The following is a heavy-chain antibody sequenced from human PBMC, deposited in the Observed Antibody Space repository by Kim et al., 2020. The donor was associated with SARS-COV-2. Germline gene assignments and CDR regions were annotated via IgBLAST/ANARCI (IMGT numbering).Heavy chain of an antibody. D-gene: IGHD3-3*01. CDR1: GFTVSSNY. CDR2: IYSGGST. Sequence: GGSLRLSCAASGFTVSSNYMSWVRQAPGKGLEWVSVIYSGGSTYYADSVKGRFTISRDNSKNTLYLQMNSLRAEDTAVYYCARDLNLLMDFGVVTSDAFDIWGQGTMVTVSS. J-gene: IGHJ3*02. V-gene: IGHV3-66*01. CDR3: ARDLNLLMDFGVVTSDAFDI.